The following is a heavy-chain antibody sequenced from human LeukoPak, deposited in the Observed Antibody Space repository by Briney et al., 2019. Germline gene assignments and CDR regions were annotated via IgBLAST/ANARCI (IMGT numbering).Heavy chain of an antibody. D-gene: IGHD1-1*01. CDR2: TQHDGDDK. Sequence: GGSLRLSCEASGFILRSYAMHWVRQAPGKGLEWVAFTQHDGDDKYYADSVKGRFTISRDDSKNTLYLQMNSLRAEDTAVYYCAKVLPGPFHYWGQGTLVTVSS. CDR3: AKVLPGPFHY. V-gene: IGHV3-30*02. J-gene: IGHJ4*02. CDR1: GFILRSYA.